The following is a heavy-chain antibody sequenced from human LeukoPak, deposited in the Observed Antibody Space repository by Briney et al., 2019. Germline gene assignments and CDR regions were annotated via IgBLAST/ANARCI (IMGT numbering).Heavy chain of an antibody. V-gene: IGHV5-51*01. Sequence: GESLKISCKVSGYSFSSYWIGWVRQMPGKGLEWMGITYPGDSDTKYSPSFQGQVTISADKSISTAYPQWRSLKASDTAIYYCARLYMVSTLWYFDYWGQGTLVTVSS. CDR1: GYSFSSYW. CDR3: ARLYMVSTLWYFDY. CDR2: TYPGDSDT. D-gene: IGHD5/OR15-5a*01. J-gene: IGHJ4*02.